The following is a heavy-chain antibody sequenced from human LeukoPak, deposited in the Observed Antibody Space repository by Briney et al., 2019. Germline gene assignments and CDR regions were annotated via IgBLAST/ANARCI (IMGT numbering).Heavy chain of an antibody. CDR2: IYYSGST. CDR3: ARGDLWFGEFSRFDP. J-gene: IGHJ5*02. D-gene: IGHD3-10*01. CDR1: GGSISSYY. Sequence: SETLSLTCTVSGGSISSYYWSWIRQPPGKGLELIGYIYYSGSTNYNPSLKSRVTISVDTSKNQFSLKLSSVTAADTAVYYCARGDLWFGEFSRFDPWGQGTLVTVSS. V-gene: IGHV4-59*01.